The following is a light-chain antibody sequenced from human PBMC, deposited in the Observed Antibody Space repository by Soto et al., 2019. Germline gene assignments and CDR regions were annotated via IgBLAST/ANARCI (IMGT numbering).Light chain of an antibody. CDR3: QTWGTGIRV. CDR2: VNSAGSH. V-gene: IGLV4-69*01. Sequence: QLVLTQSPSASASLGASVKLTCTLSSDHSNYIIAWHQQPPEKGPRYLMKVNSAGSHTKGNGIPDRFSGSSSGAERYLTISSLQSEDEAIYYCQTWGTGIRVFGGGTKLTVL. CDR1: SDHSNYI. J-gene: IGLJ3*02.